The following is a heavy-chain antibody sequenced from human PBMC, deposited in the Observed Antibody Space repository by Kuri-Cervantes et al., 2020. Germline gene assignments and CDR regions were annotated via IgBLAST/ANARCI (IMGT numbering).Heavy chain of an antibody. Sequence: AAVTLSCQPSGYTFTSYDINWVRQATGQGLEWMGWMNPNSGNTGYAQKFQGRVTMARNTSISTAYMELSSLRSEDTAVYYCARGYCSGGSCYSVGINDYWGQGTLVTVSS. J-gene: IGHJ4*02. V-gene: IGHV1-8*01. D-gene: IGHD2-15*01. CDR1: GYTFTSYD. CDR3: ARGYCSGGSCYSVGINDY. CDR2: MNPNSGNT.